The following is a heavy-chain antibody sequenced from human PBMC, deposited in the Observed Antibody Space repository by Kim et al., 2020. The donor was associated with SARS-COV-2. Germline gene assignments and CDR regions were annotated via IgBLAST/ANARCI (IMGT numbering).Heavy chain of an antibody. Sequence: ASVKVSCKASGYTFTSYYMHWVRQAPGQGLEWMGIINPSGGSTSYAQKFQGRVTMTRDTSTSTVYMELSSLRSEDTAVYYCARYYGSGSYDGLGFDYWGQGTLVTVSS. CDR3: ARYYGSGSYDGLGFDY. CDR1: GYTFTSYY. J-gene: IGHJ4*02. CDR2: INPSGGST. V-gene: IGHV1-46*01. D-gene: IGHD3-10*01.